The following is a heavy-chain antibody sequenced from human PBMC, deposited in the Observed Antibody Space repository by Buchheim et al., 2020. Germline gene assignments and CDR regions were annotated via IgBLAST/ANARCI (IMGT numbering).Heavy chain of an antibody. CDR3: ASKAHGFLEWNLDY. V-gene: IGHV3-48*03. D-gene: IGHD3-3*01. Sequence: EVQLVESGGGLVQPGGSLRLSCAASGFTFSSYEMNWVRQAPGKGLEWVSYISSSGSTIYYADSVKGRFTISRDTAKNSLYLQMNSLRAEDTAVYYCASKAHGFLEWNLDYWGQGTL. J-gene: IGHJ4*02. CDR2: ISSSGSTI. CDR1: GFTFSSYE.